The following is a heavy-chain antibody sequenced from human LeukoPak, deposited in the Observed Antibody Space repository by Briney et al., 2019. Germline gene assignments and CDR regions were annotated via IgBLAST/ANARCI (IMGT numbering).Heavy chain of an antibody. D-gene: IGHD1-7*01. J-gene: IGHJ4*02. Sequence: TGGSLRLSCAASGFTFSSYWMSWVRQAPGKGLEWVANIKQDGSEKYYVDSVKGRFTISRDNAKNSLYLQMNSLRAEDTAVYYCARDWEYNWNYYFDYWGQGTLVTVSS. CDR2: IKQDGSEK. CDR3: ARDWEYNWNYYFDY. V-gene: IGHV3-7*01. CDR1: GFTFSSYW.